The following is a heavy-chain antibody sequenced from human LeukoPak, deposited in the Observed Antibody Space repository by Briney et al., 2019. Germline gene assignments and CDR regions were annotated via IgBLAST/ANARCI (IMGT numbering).Heavy chain of an antibody. J-gene: IGHJ4*02. CDR3: ARRGGLYSYGPIDS. CDR1: GFTFSNDY. Sequence: GGSLRLSCAASGFTFSNDYMSWVRQAPGKGLEWVSVIYSGGATYYADSVKGRLTISRDNSKNTLYLQMNSLRAEDTAVYYCARRGGLYSYGPIDSWGQGTLVTVSS. CDR2: IYSGGAT. V-gene: IGHV3-53*01. D-gene: IGHD5-18*01.